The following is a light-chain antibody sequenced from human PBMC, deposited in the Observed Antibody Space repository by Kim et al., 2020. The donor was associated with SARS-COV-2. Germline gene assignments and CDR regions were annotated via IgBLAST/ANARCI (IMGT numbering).Light chain of an antibody. CDR3: QSYDSISHDVV. CDR2: EDN. J-gene: IGLJ2*01. Sequence: NFMLTQPHSVSESPGKTVTISCTRSGGSIASNYVQWYQQRPGSSPTTVIYEDNQRPSEVPDRFSGSIDSSSNSASLTISGLKTEDEADYYCQSYDSISHDVVFGGGTQLTVL. CDR1: GGSIASNY. V-gene: IGLV6-57*01.